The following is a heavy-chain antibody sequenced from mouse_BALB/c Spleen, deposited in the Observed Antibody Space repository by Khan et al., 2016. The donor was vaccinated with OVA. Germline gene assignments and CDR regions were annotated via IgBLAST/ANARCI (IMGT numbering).Heavy chain of an antibody. CDR3: ARGYFGNYEFVY. J-gene: IGHJ3*01. D-gene: IGHD2-1*01. V-gene: IGHV1S132*01. CDR2: IFPGTGTT. CDR1: GYTFTSYW. Sequence: QVQLQQSGAELVKPGASVKLSCKTSGYTFTSYWIQWVKQRPGQGLGWIGQIFPGTGTTYYNGNLKGKAKLTVDTSSSTAYMQLSSLTSEDSAVYFCARGYFGNYEFVYWGQGTLVTVSP.